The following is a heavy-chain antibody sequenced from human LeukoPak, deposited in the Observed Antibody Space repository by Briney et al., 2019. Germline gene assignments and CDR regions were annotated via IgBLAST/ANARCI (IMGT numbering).Heavy chain of an antibody. D-gene: IGHD3-22*01. V-gene: IGHV1-18*01. CDR2: ISGSTGNT. CDR1: GYTFTSYG. CDR3: ARDYDSSGYYVTDY. J-gene: IGHJ4*02. Sequence: ASVKVSCKASGYTFTSYGISWVRQAPGQGLEWMGWISGSTGNTNYAQKLQGRVTMTTDTSTSTAYMELRSLRSDDTAVYYCARDYDSSGYYVTDYWGQGTLGTVSS.